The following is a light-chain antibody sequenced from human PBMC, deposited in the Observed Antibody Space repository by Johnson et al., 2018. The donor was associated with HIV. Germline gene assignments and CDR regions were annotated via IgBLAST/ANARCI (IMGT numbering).Light chain of an antibody. V-gene: IGLV1-44*01. Sequence: QSVLTQAPSASGTPGQRVTISCSGSSSNIGSNTVNWYQQLPGTAPKLLIYRNNQRPSGVPDRFSGSKSGTSASLATSGLQAEDAADYYCAAWDDSLNGYVFGTGTKVTVL. J-gene: IGLJ1*01. CDR1: SSNIGSNT. CDR2: RNN. CDR3: AAWDDSLNGYV.